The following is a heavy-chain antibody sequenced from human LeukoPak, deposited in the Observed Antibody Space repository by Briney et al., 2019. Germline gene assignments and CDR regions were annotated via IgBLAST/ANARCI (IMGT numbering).Heavy chain of an antibody. J-gene: IGHJ4*02. Sequence: GGSLRLSCAASGFTFSSYSMNWVRQAPGKGLEWVSSISSSSSYIYYADSVKGRFTISRDNAKNSLYLQMNSLRAEDTAVYYCARDGDTVLVPIDYWGQGTLVTVTS. CDR1: GFTFSSYS. CDR3: ARDGDTVLVPIDY. D-gene: IGHD5-18*01. CDR2: ISSSSSYI. V-gene: IGHV3-21*01.